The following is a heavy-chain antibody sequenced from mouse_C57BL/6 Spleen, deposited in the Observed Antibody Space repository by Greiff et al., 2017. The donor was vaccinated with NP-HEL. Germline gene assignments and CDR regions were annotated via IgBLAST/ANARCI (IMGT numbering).Heavy chain of an antibody. CDR3: ARGDYYSNYGAY. Sequence: VQLQQPGAELVRPGSSVKLSCKASGYTFTSYWMHWVKQRPIQGLEWIGNIDPSDSETHYNQKFKDKATLTVDKSSSTAYMQLSSLTSEDSAVYYCARGDYYSNYGAYWGQGTLVTVSA. CDR2: IDPSDSET. CDR1: GYTFTSYW. V-gene: IGHV1-52*01. J-gene: IGHJ3*01. D-gene: IGHD2-5*01.